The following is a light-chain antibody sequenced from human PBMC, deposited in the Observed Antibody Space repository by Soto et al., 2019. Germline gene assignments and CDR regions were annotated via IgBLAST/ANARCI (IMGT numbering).Light chain of an antibody. Sequence: EIVMTQSPSTLSVSQGERATLSCRASQSVSINLAWYQQKPVQVPRLLIYGASTRATGIPARFSGRVSGTEFTLTICILQSEDFAIYYCQQYNNWPPWTFGQGTKVDIK. CDR2: GAS. CDR3: QQYNNWPPWT. V-gene: IGKV3-15*01. CDR1: QSVSIN. J-gene: IGKJ1*01.